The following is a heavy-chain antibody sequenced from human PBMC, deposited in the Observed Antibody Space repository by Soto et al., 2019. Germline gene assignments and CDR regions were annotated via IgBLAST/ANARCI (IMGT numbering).Heavy chain of an antibody. CDR3: VQTTGWPGFDF. D-gene: IGHD6-19*01. CDR1: GFAVSSKY. Sequence: EVQLVESGGGLIQPGGSLRLSCAASGFAVSSKYMTWVRQAPGKGLEWVSVIYGGGTTYYADSVKGRFTISRDTSKNTLYLQMNRLRAEATAVDYCVQTTGWPGFDFWGQGTLVTVSS. V-gene: IGHV3-53*01. J-gene: IGHJ4*02. CDR2: IYGGGTT.